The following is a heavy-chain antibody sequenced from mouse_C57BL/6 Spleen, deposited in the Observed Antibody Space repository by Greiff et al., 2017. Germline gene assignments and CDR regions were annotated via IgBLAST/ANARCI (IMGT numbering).Heavy chain of an antibody. CDR3: ARDYGSRWYFDV. J-gene: IGHJ1*03. Sequence: VQLQQPGAELVKPGASVKMSCKASGYTFTSYWITWVKQRPGRGLEWIGDIYPGSGSTNYNEKFKSKATLTVDTSSSTAYMQLSSLTSEDSAVYYCARDYGSRWYFDVWGTGTTVTVSS. D-gene: IGHD1-1*01. CDR2: IYPGSGST. V-gene: IGHV1-55*01. CDR1: GYTFTSYW.